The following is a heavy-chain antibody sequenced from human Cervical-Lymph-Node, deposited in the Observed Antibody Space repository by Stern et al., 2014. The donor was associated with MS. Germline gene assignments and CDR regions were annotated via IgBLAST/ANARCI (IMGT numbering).Heavy chain of an antibody. D-gene: IGHD4-17*01. CDR1: GFTFSAYY. CDR2: ISGTGTTI. J-gene: IGHJ5*02. V-gene: IGHV3-11*01. Sequence: VQLVESGGGLVKPGGSLRLSCAASGFTFSAYYMSWIRQAPGKGLEWVSHISGTGTTIYYADSVKGRFTISRDNAKKSLYLQMSSLRAEDTAVYFCARPQGYGASESWGQGTLVTVSS. CDR3: ARPQGYGASES.